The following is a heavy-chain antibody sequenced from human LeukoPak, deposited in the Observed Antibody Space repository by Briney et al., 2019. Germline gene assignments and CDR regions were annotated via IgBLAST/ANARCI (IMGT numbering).Heavy chain of an antibody. V-gene: IGHV3-48*03. D-gene: IGHD6-19*01. CDR3: VRDNSESVAGTGRRYYNGMDV. CDR2: ISGSGNTI. CDR1: GFTFSGYE. Sequence: GGSLRLSCAASGFTFSGYEMNWVRQAPGKGLEWVSYISGSGNTIYYADSVKGRFTISRDDAKNSLYLQMNSLRAEDTAVYYCVRDNSESVAGTGRRYYNGMDVWGQGTTVTVSS. J-gene: IGHJ6*02.